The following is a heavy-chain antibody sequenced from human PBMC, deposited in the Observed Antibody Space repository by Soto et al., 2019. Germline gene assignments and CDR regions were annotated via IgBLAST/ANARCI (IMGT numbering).Heavy chain of an antibody. CDR2: ITEGGTT. D-gene: IGHD2-8*01. CDR1: GDSFSGYF. V-gene: IGHV4-34*01. Sequence: SETLSLTCAVHGDSFSGYFWTWIRQPPGKGLEWIAEITEGGTTNYSPSLKSRVSIAVDSSKRQFSLTLRSVTAADTAMYYCARGAGAMLSQNFDYWSQGSLVTVSS. CDR3: ARGAGAMLSQNFDY. J-gene: IGHJ4*02.